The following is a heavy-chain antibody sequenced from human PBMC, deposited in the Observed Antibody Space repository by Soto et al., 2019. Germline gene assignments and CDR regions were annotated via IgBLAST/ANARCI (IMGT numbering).Heavy chain of an antibody. D-gene: IGHD4-4*01. CDR2: ISAYNGNS. J-gene: IGHJ5*01. CDR3: ARYFGNDFSGPRNLYAYCARRS. V-gene: IGHV1-18*01. Sequence: SVKVSCQASGYSFPTYGITWVRQAPGQGLEWMGWISAYNGNSNYAQRFQDRVTMTTDTSTSTGYMELRSLQSDDTAGDYCARYFGNDFSGPRNLYAYCARRSWG. CDR1: GYSFPTYG.